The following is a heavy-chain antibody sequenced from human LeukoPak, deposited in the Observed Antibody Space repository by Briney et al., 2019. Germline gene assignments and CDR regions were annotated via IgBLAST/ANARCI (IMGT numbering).Heavy chain of an antibody. Sequence: GGSLRLSCAASGFTFRSYSMNWVRQAPGKGLEWVSSISSSSSYIYYADSVKGRFTISRDNARNSLYLQMNSLRAEDTAVYYCARDGGHQLLIGNWFDPWGQGTLVTVSS. D-gene: IGHD2-2*01. CDR1: GFTFRSYS. CDR2: ISSSSSYI. CDR3: ARDGGHQLLIGNWFDP. V-gene: IGHV3-21*04. J-gene: IGHJ5*02.